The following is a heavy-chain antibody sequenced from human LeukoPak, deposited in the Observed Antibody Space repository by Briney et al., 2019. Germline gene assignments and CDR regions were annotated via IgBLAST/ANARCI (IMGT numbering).Heavy chain of an antibody. J-gene: IGHJ6*03. D-gene: IGHD6-19*01. V-gene: IGHV1-8*02. CDR3: ARALAQGQWLVRGYYYYMDV. CDR2: MNPNSGNT. Sequence: ASVKVSCKASGGTFSSYAISWVRQAPGQGLEWMGWMNPNSGNTGYAQKFQGRVTMTRNPSISTAYMELSSLRSEDTAVYYCARALAQGQWLVRGYYYYMDVWGKGTTVTVSS. CDR1: GGTFSSYA.